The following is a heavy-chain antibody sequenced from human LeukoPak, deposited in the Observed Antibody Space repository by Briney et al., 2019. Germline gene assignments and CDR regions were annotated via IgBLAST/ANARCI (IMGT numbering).Heavy chain of an antibody. D-gene: IGHD3-10*01. V-gene: IGHV1-18*03. J-gene: IGHJ3*01. CDR3: ARAFGLTMVRGIMGYRAYDL. CDR2: ITTYNNNT. CDR1: GYTFTNYG. Sequence: GASVKVSCKASGYTFTNYGPGWVRQAPGQGLEWMGWITTYNNNTEYEQKFQGRVTMTTDTSTSTAYMELRSLTSDDMAVYYCARAFGLTMVRGIMGYRAYDLWGQGTMVIVST.